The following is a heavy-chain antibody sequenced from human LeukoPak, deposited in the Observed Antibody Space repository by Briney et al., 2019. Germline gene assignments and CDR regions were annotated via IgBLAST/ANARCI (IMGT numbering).Heavy chain of an antibody. V-gene: IGHV4-34*01. D-gene: IGHD3-16*02. CDR3: ARGALYYDYVWGSYRYPYYFDY. Sequence: PSETLSLTCAVYGGSFSGYYWSWIRQPPGKGLEWIGEINHSGSTNYNPSLKSRVTISVDTSKNQFSLKLSSVTAADTAVYYCARGALYYDYVWGSYRYPYYFDYWGQGTLVTVSS. J-gene: IGHJ4*02. CDR1: GGSFSGYY. CDR2: INHSGST.